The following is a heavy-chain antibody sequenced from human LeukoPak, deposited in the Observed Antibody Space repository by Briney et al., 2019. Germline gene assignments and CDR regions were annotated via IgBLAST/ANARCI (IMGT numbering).Heavy chain of an antibody. CDR2: ISSSSSYI. Sequence: GGSLRLSCAASGFTFSRYSMNWVRQAPGKGLEWVSSISSSSSYIYYADSVKGRFTISRDNAKNSLYLQMNSLRAEDTAVYYCARSSDGVVVASMDVWGQGTAVTVSS. D-gene: IGHD2-15*01. CDR1: GFTFSRYS. CDR3: ARSSDGVVVASMDV. J-gene: IGHJ6*02. V-gene: IGHV3-21*01.